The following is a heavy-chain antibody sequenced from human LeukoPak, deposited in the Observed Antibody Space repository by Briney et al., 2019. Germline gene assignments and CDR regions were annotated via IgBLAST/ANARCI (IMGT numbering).Heavy chain of an antibody. CDR2: IIPILGIA. CDR3: ARDRRERYCGGDCYSGVDP. V-gene: IGHV1-69*04. J-gene: IGHJ5*02. D-gene: IGHD2-21*02. CDR1: GATFSSYA. Sequence: ASVKVSCKASGATFSSYAISWARQAPGQGLEWMGRIIPILGIANYAQKFHGRVTITADKSTITAYMELSSLRSEDTAVYYCARDRRERYCGGDCYSGVDPWGQGTLVTVSS.